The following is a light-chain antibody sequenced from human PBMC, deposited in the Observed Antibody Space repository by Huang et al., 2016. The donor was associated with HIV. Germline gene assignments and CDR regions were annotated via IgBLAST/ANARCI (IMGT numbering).Light chain of an antibody. CDR1: PSVSSN. V-gene: IGKV3-15*01. J-gene: IGKJ5*01. CDR2: GAS. CDR3: QQYNNWPPTT. Sequence: EIVMTQSPATLSVSPGEGATLSCRASPSVSSNLAWYQQKPGQAPRLLIYGASTRATGIPARFSGGGSGTDFTLTISSLQSEDFALYYCQQYNNWPPTTFGQGTRLEIK.